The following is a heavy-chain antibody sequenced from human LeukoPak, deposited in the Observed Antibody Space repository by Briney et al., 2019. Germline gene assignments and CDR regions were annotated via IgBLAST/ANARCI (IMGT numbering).Heavy chain of an antibody. CDR2: IYYSGST. D-gene: IGHD2-2*01. V-gene: IGHV4-39*01. CDR3: ARRVGCSSTSCPRSYYYYGMDV. CDR1: GGSISSSSYY. Sequence: SETLSLTCTVSGGSISSSSYYWGWIRQPPGKGLEWIGSIYYSGSTYCNPSLKSRVTISVDTSKNQFSLKLSSVTAADTAVYYCARRVGCSSTSCPRSYYYYGMDVWGQGTTVTVSS. J-gene: IGHJ6*02.